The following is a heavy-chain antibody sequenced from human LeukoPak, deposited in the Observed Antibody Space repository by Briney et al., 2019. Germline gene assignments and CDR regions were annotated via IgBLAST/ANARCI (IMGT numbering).Heavy chain of an antibody. D-gene: IGHD1-26*01. Sequence: GRSLRLSCAASGFTFSSYAMNWVRQAPGKGLEWVSSTSSSSTYIYYADSVKGPFTISRDNAKNSLYLQMNSLRAEDTAVYYCARGVGVAATGTYYHYGMDVWGQGTTVTVSS. J-gene: IGHJ6*02. CDR2: TSSSSTYI. CDR1: GFTFSSYA. V-gene: IGHV3-21*01. CDR3: ARGVGVAATGTYYHYGMDV.